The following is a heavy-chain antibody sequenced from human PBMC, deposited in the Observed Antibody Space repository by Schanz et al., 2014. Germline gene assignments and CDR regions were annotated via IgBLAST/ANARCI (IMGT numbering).Heavy chain of an antibody. CDR2: ISSSGSYI. D-gene: IGHD5-18*01. Sequence: EVQLVESGGGLVKPGGSLRLSCAASGFAFSAYSMNWVRQAPGKGLEWVSSISSSGSYIYFPDSVKGRFTISRDNSKNTLSLQMNSLRAEDTAVYYCAREEGYGYGPGAFDIWGQGTMVTVSS. CDR3: AREEGYGYGPGAFDI. J-gene: IGHJ3*02. CDR1: GFAFSAYS. V-gene: IGHV3-21*01.